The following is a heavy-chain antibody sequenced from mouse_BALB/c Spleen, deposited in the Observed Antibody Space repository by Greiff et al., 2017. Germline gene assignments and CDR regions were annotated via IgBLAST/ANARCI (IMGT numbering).Heavy chain of an antibody. CDR1: GYSFTDYN. Sequence: VQLQQSGPELVKPGASVKVSCKASGYSFTDYNMYWVKQSHGKSLEWIGYIDPYNGVTSYNQKFKGKATVTVNKSSSTAFMHLNSLTSEDSAFYFCARRGRLRGYFDDWGAGTTVTVSS. CDR2: IDPYNGVT. V-gene: IGHV1S135*01. J-gene: IGHJ1*01. CDR3: ARRGRLRGYFDD. D-gene: IGHD1-2*01.